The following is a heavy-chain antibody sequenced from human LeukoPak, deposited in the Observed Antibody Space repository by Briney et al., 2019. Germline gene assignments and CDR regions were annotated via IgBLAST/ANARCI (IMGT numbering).Heavy chain of an antibody. J-gene: IGHJ3*02. CDR1: GFTFSSYS. CDR2: ISSSSSYI. D-gene: IGHD3-3*01. V-gene: IGHV3-21*01. CDR3: ARSRRFLEWFDAFDI. Sequence: PGGSLRLSCAASGFTFSSYSMNWVRQAAGKGLEWVSSISSSSSYIYYADSVKGRFTISRDNAKNSLYLQMNSLRAEDTAVYYCARSRRFLEWFDAFDIWGQGTMVTVSS.